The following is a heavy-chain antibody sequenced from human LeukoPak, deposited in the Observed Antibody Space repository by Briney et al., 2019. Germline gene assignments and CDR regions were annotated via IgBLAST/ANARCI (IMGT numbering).Heavy chain of an antibody. D-gene: IGHD3-16*02. Sequence: PSETLSLTCTVSGGSISSYYWSWIRQPPGKGLEWIGYIYYSGSTNYNPSLKSRVTISVDTSKNQFSLKLSSVTAADTAVYYCARGYYDYVWGSYRYGVVPDYWGQGTLVTVSS. CDR1: GGSISSYY. V-gene: IGHV4-59*01. CDR2: IYYSGST. J-gene: IGHJ4*02. CDR3: ARGYYDYVWGSYRYGVVPDY.